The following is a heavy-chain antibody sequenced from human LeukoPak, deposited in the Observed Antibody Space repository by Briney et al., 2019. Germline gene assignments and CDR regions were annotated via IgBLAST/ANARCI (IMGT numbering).Heavy chain of an antibody. J-gene: IGHJ3*02. D-gene: IGHD4-23*01. CDR1: GFTFSSYS. CDR3: ARAKTLTTVVTKADAFDI. Sequence: PGGSLRLPCAASGFTFSSYSMNWVRQAPGKGLEWVSSISSSSSYIYYADSVKGRFTISRDNAKNSLYLQMNSLRAEDTAVYYCARAKTLTTVVTKADAFDIWGQGTMVTVSS. CDR2: ISSSSSYI. V-gene: IGHV3-21*01.